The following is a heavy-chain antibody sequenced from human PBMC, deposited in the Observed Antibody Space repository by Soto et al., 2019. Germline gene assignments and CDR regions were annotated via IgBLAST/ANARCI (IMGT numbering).Heavy chain of an antibody. Sequence: GESLKISCKGSGYSFTSFWIGWVRQMPGKGLEWMGIIYPGDSDTRYSPSFQGQVTISADKSISTAYLQWSSLKASDTAMYYCARHTGLVYYYMDVWGKGTTVTVSS. CDR3: ARHTGLVYYYMDV. J-gene: IGHJ6*03. CDR1: GYSFTSFW. CDR2: IYPGDSDT. V-gene: IGHV5-51*01. D-gene: IGHD6-6*01.